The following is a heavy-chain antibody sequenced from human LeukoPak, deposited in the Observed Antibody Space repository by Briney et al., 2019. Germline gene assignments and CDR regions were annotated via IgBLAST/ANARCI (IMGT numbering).Heavy chain of an antibody. V-gene: IGHV3-48*01. D-gene: IGHD1-26*01. CDR1: GFTLSSYD. CDR2: ISRSSATV. Sequence: GGSLRLSCAASGFTLSSYDMNWVRQTPGKGLEWVSYISRSSATVYYADSVKGRFTISRDNSKNTLYLQMNSLRAEDTAVYYCARVVPSDGALLGAVDSWGQGTLVTVSS. J-gene: IGHJ4*02. CDR3: ARVVPSDGALLGAVDS.